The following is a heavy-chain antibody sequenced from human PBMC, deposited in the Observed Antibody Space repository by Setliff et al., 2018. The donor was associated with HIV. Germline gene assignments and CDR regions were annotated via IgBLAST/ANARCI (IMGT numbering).Heavy chain of an antibody. V-gene: IGHV4-34*01. CDR2: INHNGNI. CDR1: GGSFSDNY. D-gene: IGHD3-10*01. CDR3: ARGSLCYGLGSHYLRSWFDP. Sequence: PSETLSLTCAVYGGSFSDNYWSWIRQPPGKGLDWIAEINHNGNINYNPSLKSRVTISMDPSKKQFSLKLSSVTAADTAVYYCARGSLCYGLGSHYLRSWFDPWGQGTLVTVSS. J-gene: IGHJ5*02.